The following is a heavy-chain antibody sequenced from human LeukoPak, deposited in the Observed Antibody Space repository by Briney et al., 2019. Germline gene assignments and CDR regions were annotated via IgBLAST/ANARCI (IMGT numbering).Heavy chain of an antibody. CDR2: IKSDGKT. J-gene: IGHJ4*02. CDR1: GFTFSSYW. CDR3: AFRGYSSSWYTLGY. V-gene: IGHV3-74*01. Sequence: GGSLRLSCAASGFTFSSYWMHWVRQAPGKGLVWVSRIKSDGKTNYADSVKGRFTISRDNSKNTLYLQMNSLRAEDTAVYYCAFRGYSSSWYTLGYWGQGTLVTVSS. D-gene: IGHD6-13*01.